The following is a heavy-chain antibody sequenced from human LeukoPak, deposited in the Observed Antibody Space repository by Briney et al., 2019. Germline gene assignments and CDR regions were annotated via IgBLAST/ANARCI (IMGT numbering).Heavy chain of an antibody. CDR2: IYSSGST. D-gene: IGHD1-26*01. CDR1: GGSISSYY. CDR3: ASGSYAYYYMDV. V-gene: IGHV4-59*01. Sequence: SETLSLTCTVSGGSISSYYWSWIRQPPGKGLEWIGYIYSSGSTNYNPSLKSRVTMSVDTSKNQFSLKLSSVTAADTAVYYCASGSYAYYYMDVWGKGTTVTVSS. J-gene: IGHJ6*03.